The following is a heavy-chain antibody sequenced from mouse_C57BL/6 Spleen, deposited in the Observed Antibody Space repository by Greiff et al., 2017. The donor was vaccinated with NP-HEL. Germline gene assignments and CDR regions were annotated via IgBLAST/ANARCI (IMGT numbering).Heavy chain of an antibody. J-gene: IGHJ3*01. CDR1: GYSITSGYY. V-gene: IGHV3-6*01. D-gene: IGHD2-4*01. CDR2: ISYDGSN. Sequence: EVKLMESGPGLVKPSQSLSLTCSVTGYSITSGYYWNWIRQFPGNKLEWMGYISYDGSNNYNPSLKNRISITRDTSKNQFFLKLNSVTTEDTATYYCARGIYYDYDRFAYWGQGTLVTVSA. CDR3: ARGIYYDYDRFAY.